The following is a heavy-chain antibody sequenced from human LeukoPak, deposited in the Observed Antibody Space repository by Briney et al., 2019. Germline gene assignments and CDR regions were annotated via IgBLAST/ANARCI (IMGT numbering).Heavy chain of an antibody. J-gene: IGHJ4*02. CDR2: IWHEGSDN. CDR3: ASDKYSASHFDS. V-gene: IGHV3-33*01. Sequence: QPGRSLRLSCVTSGFKFTNYAMHWVRQAPGKGLEWVAVIWHEGSDNFYAESVKGRFTISRDNPKNTVFLQMNSLRVEDTAVYYCASDKYSASHFDSWGQGTQVTVSS. CDR1: GFKFTNYA. D-gene: IGHD5-18*01.